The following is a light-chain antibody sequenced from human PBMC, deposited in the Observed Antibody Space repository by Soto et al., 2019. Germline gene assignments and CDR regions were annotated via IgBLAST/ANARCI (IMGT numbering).Light chain of an antibody. CDR3: HQYDGSPLT. Sequence: EIVMTQSPSTLSVSQGERVTLSCRASQSVSYNLAWYQQKPGQAPRLLISGISSRAPGIPDRFSGDGSGTDFTLTISRLEPEDYAVYYCHQYDGSPLTFGQGTRLDI. V-gene: IGKV3-20*01. J-gene: IGKJ5*01. CDR1: QSVSYN. CDR2: GIS.